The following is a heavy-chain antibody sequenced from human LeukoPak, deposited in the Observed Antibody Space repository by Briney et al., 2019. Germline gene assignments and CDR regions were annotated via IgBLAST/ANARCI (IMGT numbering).Heavy chain of an antibody. D-gene: IGHD3-22*01. CDR3: ASIPRIFHSSGYYYYYGMDV. Sequence: SQTLSLTCTVPGGSISSGGYYWSWIRQHPGKGLEWIGYIYYSGSTYYNPSLKSRVTISVDTSKNQFSLKLSSVTAADTAVYYCASIPRIFHSSGYYYYYGMDVWGQGTTVTVSS. CDR1: GGSISSGGYY. CDR2: IYYSGST. J-gene: IGHJ6*02. V-gene: IGHV4-31*03.